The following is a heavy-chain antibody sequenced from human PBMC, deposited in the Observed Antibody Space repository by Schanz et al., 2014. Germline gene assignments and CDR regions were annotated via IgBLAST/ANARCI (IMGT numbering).Heavy chain of an antibody. CDR1: GDTFSKYN. J-gene: IGHJ4*02. Sequence: QVQLVQSGPEVKKPGSSVKVSCQAFGDTFSKYNIMWVRQAPGQGLEWMGRIIPSLGLAKYEQKFQDKVTITADTSTTTAYMELSGLRSEDTAVYYCARDRLECGAECYSVEVFEIWGQGTLVIVSS. D-gene: IGHD2-21*01. CDR3: ARDRLECGAECYSVEVFEI. V-gene: IGHV1-69*08. CDR2: IIPSLGLA.